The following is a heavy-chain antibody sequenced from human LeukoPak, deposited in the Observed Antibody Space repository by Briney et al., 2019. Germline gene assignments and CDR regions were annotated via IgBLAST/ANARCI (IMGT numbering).Heavy chain of an antibody. CDR1: GGTFSSYA. Sequence: SVKVSCKASGGTFSSYAISWVRQAPGQGLEWMGGIIPIFGTANYAQKFQGRVTITTDESTSTAYMELSSLRSEGTAVYYCAMTRGYSSSVNWFDPWGQGTLVTVSS. CDR2: IIPIFGTA. J-gene: IGHJ5*02. D-gene: IGHD6-6*01. CDR3: AMTRGYSSSVNWFDP. V-gene: IGHV1-69*05.